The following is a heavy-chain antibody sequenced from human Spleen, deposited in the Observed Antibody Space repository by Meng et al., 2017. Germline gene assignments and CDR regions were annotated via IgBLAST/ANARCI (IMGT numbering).Heavy chain of an antibody. CDR1: GFTFSSYA. CDR3: AKESRIDFDY. J-gene: IGHJ4*02. V-gene: IGHV3-23*01. Sequence: GESLKISCAASGFTFSSYAMSWVRQAPGKGLEWVSGISYSGDSTYYADSVKGRFTFSRDNSKNTLFLHMNSLRAEDTAIYYCAKESRIDFDYWGQGTLVTVSS. D-gene: IGHD2/OR15-2a*01. CDR2: ISYSGDST.